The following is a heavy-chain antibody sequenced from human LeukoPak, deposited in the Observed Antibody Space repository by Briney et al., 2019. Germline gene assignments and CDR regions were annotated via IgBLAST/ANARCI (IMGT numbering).Heavy chain of an antibody. V-gene: IGHV3-30-3*01. J-gene: IGHJ4*02. CDR3: ARGSPAGLPKDPSFDY. CDR2: ISYDGSNK. D-gene: IGHD2-21*02. Sequence: PGRSLRLSCAASGFTFSSYAMHWVRQAPGKGLEWVAVISYDGSNKYYADSVKGRFTISRDNSKNTLYLQMNSLRAKDTAVYYCARGSPAGLPKDPSFDYWGQGTLVTVSS. CDR1: GFTFSSYA.